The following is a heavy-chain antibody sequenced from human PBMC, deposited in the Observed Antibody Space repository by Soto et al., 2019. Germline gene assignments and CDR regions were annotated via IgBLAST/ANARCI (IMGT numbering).Heavy chain of an antibody. J-gene: IGHJ6*02. D-gene: IGHD2-21*02. V-gene: IGHV4-59*01. CDR3: ARDLWGYCGTDCYPLDV. CDR2: MYNTGST. Sequence: SETLSLTCTVSGGSISGYYWSWIRQPPGKGLEWIGYMYNTGSTVYNPSFKSRVTISVDTSKNQFSLKLDSVTAADTAVYYCARDLWGYCGTDCYPLDVWGQGTTVT. CDR1: GGSISGYY.